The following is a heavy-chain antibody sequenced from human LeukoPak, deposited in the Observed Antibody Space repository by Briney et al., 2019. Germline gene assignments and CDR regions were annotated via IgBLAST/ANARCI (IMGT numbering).Heavy chain of an antibody. CDR3: ARDTEYYDSSGYYYYYGMDV. Sequence: ASVKVSCKASGYTFTSYGISWVRQAPGQGLEWMGWISAYNGNTNYAQKLQGRVTMTTDTSTSTAYMELRGLRSDDTAVYYCARDTEYYDSSGYYYYYGMDVWGQGTTVTVSS. J-gene: IGHJ6*02. D-gene: IGHD3-22*01. CDR1: GYTFTSYG. CDR2: ISAYNGNT. V-gene: IGHV1-18*01.